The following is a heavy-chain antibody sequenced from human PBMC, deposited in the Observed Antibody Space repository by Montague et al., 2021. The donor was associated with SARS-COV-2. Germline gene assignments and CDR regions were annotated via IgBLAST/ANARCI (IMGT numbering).Heavy chain of an antibody. J-gene: IGHJ6*02. CDR3: ARDQVPDHYYYYYGMDV. Sequence: SLRLSCAASGFTFSSYSMNWVRQAPGKGLEWVSSISSSSSYIYYADSVKGRFTISRDNAKNSLYLQMNSLRAEDTAVYYCARDQVPDHYYYYYGMDVWGQGTTVTVSS. CDR1: GFTFSSYS. CDR2: ISSSSSYI. V-gene: IGHV3-21*01.